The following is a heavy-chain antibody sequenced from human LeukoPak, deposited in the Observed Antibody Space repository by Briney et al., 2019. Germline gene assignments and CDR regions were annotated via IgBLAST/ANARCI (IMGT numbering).Heavy chain of an antibody. CDR1: GFTFSSYS. V-gene: IGHV3-21*01. CDR2: ISSSSSYI. J-gene: IGHJ4*02. D-gene: IGHD3-16*02. Sequence: GGSLRLSCAASGFTFSSYSMNWVRQAPGKGLEWVSSISSSSSYIYYADSVKGRFTISRDNAKNSLYLQMNSLRAEDTAVYYCARDRGDYVWGSYRYFDYWGQGTLVTVSS. CDR3: ARDRGDYVWGSYRYFDY.